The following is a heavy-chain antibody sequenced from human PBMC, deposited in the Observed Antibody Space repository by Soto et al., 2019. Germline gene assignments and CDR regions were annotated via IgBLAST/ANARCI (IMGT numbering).Heavy chain of an antibody. CDR3: ANEFQLGYSSGWLIGKFDY. V-gene: IGHV3-48*03. CDR2: ISSSGSTI. Sequence: PGGSLRLSCAASGFTFSSYEMNWVRQAPGKGLEWVSYISSSGSTIYYADSVKGRFTISRDNAKNSLYLQMNSLRAEDTAVYYCANEFQLGYSSGWLIGKFDYWGQGTLVTVSS. J-gene: IGHJ4*02. D-gene: IGHD6-19*01. CDR1: GFTFSSYE.